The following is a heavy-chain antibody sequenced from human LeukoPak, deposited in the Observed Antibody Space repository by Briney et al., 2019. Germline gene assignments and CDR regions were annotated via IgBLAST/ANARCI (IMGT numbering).Heavy chain of an antibody. J-gene: IGHJ4*02. V-gene: IGHV3-48*01. CDR3: ARPVDTPLLTGFDL. D-gene: IGHD5-18*01. CDR1: GLTFSSYG. CDR2: ITSTSSTI. Sequence: GGSLRLSCEASGLTFSSYGLNWVRQAPGKGREGVSFITSTSSTIHYADSVKGRYNNSQEHAKKSMYLPMNNLHAEETAIYYCARPVDTPLLTGFDLWGQGTLVTVSS.